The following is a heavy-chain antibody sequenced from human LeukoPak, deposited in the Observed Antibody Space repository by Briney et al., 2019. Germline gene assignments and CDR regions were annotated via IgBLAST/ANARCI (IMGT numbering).Heavy chain of an antibody. CDR3: ARGGLVYSSSSAGYYFDY. CDR2: IIPIFGTA. Sequence: SVKASCKASGGTFSSYAISWVRQAPGQGLEWMGGIIPIFGTANYAQKFQGRVTITTDESTSTAYMELSSLRSEDTAVYYCARGGLVYSSSSAGYYFDYWGQGTLVTVSS. V-gene: IGHV1-69*05. CDR1: GGTFSSYA. D-gene: IGHD6-6*01. J-gene: IGHJ4*02.